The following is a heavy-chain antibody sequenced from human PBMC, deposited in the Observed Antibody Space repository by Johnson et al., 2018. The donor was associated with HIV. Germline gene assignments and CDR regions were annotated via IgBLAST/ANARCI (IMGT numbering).Heavy chain of an antibody. D-gene: IGHD4-23*01. CDR2: LWYDGSNE. J-gene: IGHJ3*02. CDR3: AKSPGKDHGGNSGAFHI. Sequence: QVRLVESGGGVVQPGRSLRLSCAASGFTFSSYGMHWVRQAPGKGLEWVAVLWYDGSNEHYADSVKGRFTISRDNSKNTLYLQMSILRAEDTAVYYCAKSPGKDHGGNSGAFHIWGQGTMVTVSS. CDR1: GFTFSSYG. V-gene: IGHV3-33*06.